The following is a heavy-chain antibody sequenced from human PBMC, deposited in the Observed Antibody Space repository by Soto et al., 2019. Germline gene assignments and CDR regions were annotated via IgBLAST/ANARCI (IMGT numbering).Heavy chain of an antibody. J-gene: IGHJ4*02. D-gene: IGHD6-13*01. CDR1: GGTFSSYT. CDR3: ATSNGDSSSWFYYFDY. V-gene: IGHV1-69*08. Sequence: ASVKVSCKASGGTFSSYTISWVRQAPGQGLEWMGRIIPILGTANYAQKFQGRVTITADKSTSTAYMELSSLRSEDTAVYYCATSNGDSSSWFYYFDYWGQGTLVTVSS. CDR2: IIPILGTA.